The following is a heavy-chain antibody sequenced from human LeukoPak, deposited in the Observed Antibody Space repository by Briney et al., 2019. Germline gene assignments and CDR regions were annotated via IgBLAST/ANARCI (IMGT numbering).Heavy chain of an antibody. Sequence: TGGSLRLSCAASGFTFSSYGMHWVRQAPGKGLEWVAVVSYDGSNKNYADSVKGRFTISRDNSKNTLYLQMNSLRTEDTAVYYCAKDRETTASGTFDYWGQGTLVTVSS. CDR1: GFTFSSYG. V-gene: IGHV3-30*18. D-gene: IGHD6-13*01. CDR2: VSYDGSNK. J-gene: IGHJ4*02. CDR3: AKDRETTASGTFDY.